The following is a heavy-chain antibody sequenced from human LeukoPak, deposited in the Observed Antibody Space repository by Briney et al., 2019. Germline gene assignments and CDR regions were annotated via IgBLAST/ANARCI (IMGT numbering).Heavy chain of an antibody. J-gene: IGHJ6*02. CDR1: GFTFSDYY. CDR3: ARDKIGYNSGSLPYYYSAMDV. D-gene: IGHD5-18*01. Sequence: GGSLRLSCVASGFTFSDYYMSWIRQAPGKGLEWVSYISSGGSTIYSADSVKGRFTIARDNAKNSVYLQMNSLRAEDTAVYYCARDKIGYNSGSLPYYYSAMDVWGQGTTVTVSS. V-gene: IGHV3-11*01. CDR2: ISSGGSTI.